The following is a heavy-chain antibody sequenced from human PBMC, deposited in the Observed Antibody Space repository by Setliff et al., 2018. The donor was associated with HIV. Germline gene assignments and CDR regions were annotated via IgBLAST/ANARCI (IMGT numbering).Heavy chain of an antibody. V-gene: IGHV4-4*07. Sequence: PSETLSLTCTVSGGSISGFYWSWIRQSAGKGLEWIGRIHTSGDSDFNPSLKSRVTMSVDTSKNQISLKVNSVTAADTALYFCAREHLYYNFRSGSHGSPDFNYWGQGTLVTVSS. CDR1: GGSISGFY. CDR2: IHTSGDS. J-gene: IGHJ4*02. CDR3: AREHLYYNFRSGSHGSPDFNY. D-gene: IGHD3-3*01.